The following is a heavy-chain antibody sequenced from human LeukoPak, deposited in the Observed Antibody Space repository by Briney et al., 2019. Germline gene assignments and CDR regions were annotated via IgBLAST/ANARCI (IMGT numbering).Heavy chain of an antibody. CDR2: IIPIFGTA. J-gene: IGHJ5*02. D-gene: IGHD3-22*01. CDR1: GGTFSSYA. V-gene: IGHV1-69*05. Sequence: SVKVSCKASGGTFSSYAISWVRQAPEQGLEWMGGIIPIFGTANYAQKLQGRVTMTTDTSTSTAYMELRSLRSDDTAVYYCAGAENYYDSSGPRTGFDPWGQGTLVTVSS. CDR3: AGAENYYDSSGPRTGFDP.